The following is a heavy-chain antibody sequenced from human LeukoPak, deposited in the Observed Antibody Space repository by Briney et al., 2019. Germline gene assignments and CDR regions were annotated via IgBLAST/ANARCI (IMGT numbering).Heavy chain of an antibody. Sequence: PGGSLRLSCAASGFSFSNYGVNWVRQAPGKGLEWVSGITGNGATTYYADSVKGRFTISRDNSRNTVYLQMNSLRAEDTAVYYCANDLGWIQLNLGRGQGTLVTVSS. J-gene: IGHJ4*02. CDR3: ANDLGWIQLNLG. CDR1: GFSFSNYG. CDR2: ITGNGATT. V-gene: IGHV3-23*01. D-gene: IGHD5-18*01.